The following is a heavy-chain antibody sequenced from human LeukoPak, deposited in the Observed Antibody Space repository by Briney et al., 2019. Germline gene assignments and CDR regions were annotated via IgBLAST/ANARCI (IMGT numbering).Heavy chain of an antibody. CDR3: ARRRDAYNDAFDI. CDR2: IYNTGNT. V-gene: IGHV4-61*02. Sequence: SQTLSLTCSVSGASIKSGNYYWGWIRQPAGTGLEWIGRIYNTGNTNYNPSLKSRVSISLDTSKNHFSLRLNSVTAADTAVYYCARRRDAYNDAFDIWGQGTMVVVSS. CDR1: GASIKSGNYY. D-gene: IGHD5-24*01. J-gene: IGHJ3*02.